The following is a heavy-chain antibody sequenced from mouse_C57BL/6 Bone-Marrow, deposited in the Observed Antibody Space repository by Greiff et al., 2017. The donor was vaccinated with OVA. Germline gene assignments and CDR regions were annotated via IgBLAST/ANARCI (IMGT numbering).Heavy chain of an antibody. CDR2: ISYDGSN. D-gene: IGHD1-1*01. V-gene: IGHV3-6*01. CDR3: ARGGVATRYFDV. J-gene: IGHJ1*03. Sequence: EVQLVESGPGLVKPSQSLSLTCSVTGYSITSGYYWNWIRQFPGNKLEWMGYISYDGSNNYHPSLKNRISITRDTSKNQFFLKLNSVTTEDTATYYCARGGVATRYFDVWGTGTTVTVSS. CDR1: GYSITSGYY.